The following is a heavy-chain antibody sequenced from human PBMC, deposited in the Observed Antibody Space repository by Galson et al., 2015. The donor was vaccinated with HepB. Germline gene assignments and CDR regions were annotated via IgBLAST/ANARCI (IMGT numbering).Heavy chain of an antibody. Sequence: SLRLSCAASGFTFSSYAIHWVRQAPGKGLEWVAIISYDGSDKYYADSVKGRFTISRDNSKNTLYLQMNSLRAEDTAVYYCARPRLAHCGGDCYSSDYWGQGTLVTASS. D-gene: IGHD2-21*02. V-gene: IGHV3-30*04. CDR1: GFTFSSYA. J-gene: IGHJ4*02. CDR2: ISYDGSDK. CDR3: ARPRLAHCGGDCYSSDY.